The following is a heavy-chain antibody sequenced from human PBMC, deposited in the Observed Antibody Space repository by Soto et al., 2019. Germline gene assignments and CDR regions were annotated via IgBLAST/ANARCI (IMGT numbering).Heavy chain of an antibody. J-gene: IGHJ6*02. D-gene: IGHD6-13*01. CDR1: GYSFTNYW. Sequence: GESLKISCKASGYSFTNYWIGWVRQMPGKGLEWMGIIYPGDSDTRYSPSFQGQVTISADKFITTAYLQWSNLKASDTAMYYCAAYSSSYYYGMDVWGQGTTVT. CDR2: IYPGDSDT. CDR3: AAYSSSYYYGMDV. V-gene: IGHV5-51*01.